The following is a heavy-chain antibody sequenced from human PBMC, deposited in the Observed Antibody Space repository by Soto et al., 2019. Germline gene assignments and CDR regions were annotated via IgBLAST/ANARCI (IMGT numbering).Heavy chain of an antibody. J-gene: IGHJ4*02. CDR3: AAPEYPRGLDKYYFDY. CDR1: GFTFSSYA. Sequence: EVQLLESGGGLVQPGGSLRLSCAASGFTFSSYAMSWVRQAPGKGLEWVSAISGSGGSTYYADSVKGRFTISRDNSKNTLYLQMNSLRAADTAVYYCAAPEYPRGLDKYYFDYWGQGTLVIVSS. D-gene: IGHD2-2*01. V-gene: IGHV3-23*01. CDR2: ISGSGGST.